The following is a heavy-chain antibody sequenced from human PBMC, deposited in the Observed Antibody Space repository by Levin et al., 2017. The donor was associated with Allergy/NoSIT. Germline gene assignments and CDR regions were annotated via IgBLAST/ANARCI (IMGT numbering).Heavy chain of an antibody. D-gene: IGHD5-12*01. CDR2: IIPILGIA. CDR1: GGTFSSYT. Sequence: SVKVSCKASGGTFSSYTISWVRQAPGQGLEWMGRIIPILGIANYAQKFQGRVTITADKSTSTAYMELSSLRSEDTAVYYCAWGEGPVWWLAGCAFDIWGQGTMVTVSS. J-gene: IGHJ3*02. CDR3: AWGEGPVWWLAGCAFDI. V-gene: IGHV1-69*02.